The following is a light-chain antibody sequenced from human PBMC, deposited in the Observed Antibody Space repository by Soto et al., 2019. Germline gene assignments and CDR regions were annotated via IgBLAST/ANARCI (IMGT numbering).Light chain of an antibody. CDR1: RTDIGGYNY. CDR2: EVT. Sequence: QSALTQPASVSGSLGQSITISCTGTRTDIGGYNYVSWYLQYPGKAPKLVICEVTSRPSGISDRFSGSKSGNTASLTISGLQAEDEADYFCTSYTNSKAYILFGGGTKVTVL. CDR3: TSYTNSKAYIL. J-gene: IGLJ2*01. V-gene: IGLV2-14*01.